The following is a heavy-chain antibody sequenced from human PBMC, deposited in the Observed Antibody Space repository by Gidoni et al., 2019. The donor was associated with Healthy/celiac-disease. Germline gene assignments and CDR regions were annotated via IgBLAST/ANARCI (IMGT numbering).Heavy chain of an antibody. J-gene: IGHJ4*02. CDR1: GGSFSGYS. CDR3: ARGLYQLLYDY. Sequence: QVQLQLWGAGLLKPSETLSLTFAVSGGSFSGYSWSWIRQPPGKGLEWIGEINDSGSTNYNPSLKSRVTISVDTSKNQFSLKLSSVTAADTAVYYCARGLYQLLYDYWGQGTLVTVSS. V-gene: IGHV4-34*01. CDR2: INDSGST. D-gene: IGHD2-2*02.